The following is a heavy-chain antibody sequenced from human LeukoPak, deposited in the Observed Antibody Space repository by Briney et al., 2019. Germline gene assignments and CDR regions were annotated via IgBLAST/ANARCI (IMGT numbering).Heavy chain of an antibody. J-gene: IGHJ6*02. V-gene: IGHV1-69*13. D-gene: IGHD6-19*01. CDR1: GGTFSSYA. CDR2: IIPIFGTA. Sequence: GASVKDSCKASGGTFSSYAISWVRQAPGQGLEWMGGIIPIFGTANYAQKFQGRVTITADESTSTAYMELSSLRSEDTAVYYCARGTSNLISAVAGTYYYYYGMDVWGQGTTVTVSS. CDR3: ARGTSNLISAVAGTYYYYYGMDV.